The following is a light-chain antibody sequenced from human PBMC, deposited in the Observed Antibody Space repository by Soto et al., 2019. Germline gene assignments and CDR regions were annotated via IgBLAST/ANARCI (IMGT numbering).Light chain of an antibody. J-gene: IGKJ1*01. Sequence: EIVLTQSPGTLSLSPVERATLSCMASQSVSNNYLAWYQQKPGQAPRLLIYGASNRATGIPDRFSGSGSGTDFTLTISRLEPEDFAVYYCQQYGSSGTFGQGTKVDIK. CDR2: GAS. V-gene: IGKV3-20*01. CDR1: QSVSNNY. CDR3: QQYGSSGT.